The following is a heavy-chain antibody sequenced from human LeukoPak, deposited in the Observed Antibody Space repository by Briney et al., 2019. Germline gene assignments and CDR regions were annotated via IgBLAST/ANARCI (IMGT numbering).Heavy chain of an antibody. CDR1: GYTLTELS. CDR2: FDPEDGET. Sequence: ASVKVSCKVSGYTLTELSTHWVRQAPGKGLEWMGGFDPEDGETIYAQKFQGRVTMTEDTSTDTAYMELSSLRSEDTAVYYCATGRITIFGVVPYYFDYWGQGTLVTVSS. D-gene: IGHD3-3*01. V-gene: IGHV1-24*01. J-gene: IGHJ4*02. CDR3: ATGRITIFGVVPYYFDY.